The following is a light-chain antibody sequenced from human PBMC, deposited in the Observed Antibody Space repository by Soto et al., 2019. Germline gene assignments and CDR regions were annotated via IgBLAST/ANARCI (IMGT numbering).Light chain of an antibody. CDR3: PPYNNWPLT. CDR2: DTS. V-gene: IGKV3-15*01. Sequence: EVVMTQSPATRSVSPGGGVTLSCRANQGIGDTLACYQHKPGQTPRLLIYDTSTRATGVPARFSGSRSGPEFTITINSLQSEDFAIYYCPPYNNWPLTFGGGTKVESK. J-gene: IGKJ4*01. CDR1: QGIGDT.